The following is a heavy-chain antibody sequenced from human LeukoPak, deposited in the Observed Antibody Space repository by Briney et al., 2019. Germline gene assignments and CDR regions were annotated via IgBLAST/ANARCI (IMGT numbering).Heavy chain of an antibody. D-gene: IGHD3-10*01. Sequence: PSETLSLTCTVSGGSISSSSYYWGWIRQPPGKGLEWIGSIYYSGSTYYNPSLKSRVTISVDTSKNQFSLKLSSVTAADTAVYYCARMFYYGLGTYYNDYWGQGTLVTVSS. CDR1: GGSISSSSYY. V-gene: IGHV4-39*07. CDR3: ARMFYYGLGTYYNDY. CDR2: IYYSGST. J-gene: IGHJ4*02.